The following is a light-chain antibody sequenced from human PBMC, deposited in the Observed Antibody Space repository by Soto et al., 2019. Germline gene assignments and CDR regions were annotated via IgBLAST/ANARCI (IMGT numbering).Light chain of an antibody. CDR2: GAS. Sequence: EIVWTQSPGTLTLSPGERATLSCRARQSVSSSYLAWYQQKPCQAPRLRIYGASSRATGIPDRISGSGSGTEFTLTISRLEPEDFAVYYCQQYGSSPLTFGGGTKLEIK. J-gene: IGKJ4*01. V-gene: IGKV3-20*01. CDR3: QQYGSSPLT. CDR1: QSVSSSY.